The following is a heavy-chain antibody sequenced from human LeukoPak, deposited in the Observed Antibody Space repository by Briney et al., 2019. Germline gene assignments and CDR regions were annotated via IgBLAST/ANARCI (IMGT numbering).Heavy chain of an antibody. J-gene: IGHJ4*02. CDR3: ASGPRIYYDFWSGYYYNY. D-gene: IGHD3-3*01. V-gene: IGHV3-53*01. CDR1: GFIFSNYW. Sequence: GGSLRLSCTPSGFIFSNYWMTWVRQAPGKGLEWVSVIYSGGSTYYADSVKGRFTISRDNSKNTLYLQMNSLRAEDTAVYYCASGPRIYYDFWSGYYYNYWGQGTLVTVSS. CDR2: IYSGGST.